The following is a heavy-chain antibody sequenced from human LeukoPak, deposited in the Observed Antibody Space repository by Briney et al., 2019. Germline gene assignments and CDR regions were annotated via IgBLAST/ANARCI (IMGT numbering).Heavy chain of an antibody. J-gene: IGHJ5*02. CDR2: IYYSGRT. D-gene: IGHD3-16*01. CDR1: GGSLSSYY. V-gene: IGHV4-59*01. Sequence: SETLSLTCTVSGGSLSSYYWSWIRQPPGKGLEWIGYIYYSGRTNYNPSLKSRVTISVDTSKNQFSLKLSSVTAADTAVYYCARERVWGPLRLGLTSWGQGTLVTVSS. CDR3: ARERVWGPLRLGLTS.